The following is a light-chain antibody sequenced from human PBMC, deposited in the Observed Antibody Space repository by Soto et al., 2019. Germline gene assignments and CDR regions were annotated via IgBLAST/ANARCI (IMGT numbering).Light chain of an antibody. CDR3: QQYYSSPWT. CDR2: WAS. V-gene: IGKV4-1*01. J-gene: IGKJ1*01. CDR1: QSVLSSSNNKNY. Sequence: DIVMIQSPDSLAVSLGERATINCKSSQSVLSSSNNKNYLAWYQQKPGQPPKVLIYWASTRESGVPDRFSGSGSGNNFPLTLSRPEAEDFAVYYCQQYYSSPWTFGQGTKVEIK.